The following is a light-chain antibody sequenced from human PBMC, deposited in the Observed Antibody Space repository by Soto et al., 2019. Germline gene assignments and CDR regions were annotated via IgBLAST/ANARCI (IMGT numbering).Light chain of an antibody. CDR2: TGS. CDR3: QQANSFLLS. CDR1: QGMSSW. Sequence: DIQMTQSPSSVSASVGDRVSITCRASQGMSSWLAWYQQKPGGAPKLLIYTGSSLQSGVPSRFSGTGSGTDLTLTIRSLQPEDADTYYCQQANSFLLSFGGGTLVQLK. V-gene: IGKV1-12*01. J-gene: IGKJ4*01.